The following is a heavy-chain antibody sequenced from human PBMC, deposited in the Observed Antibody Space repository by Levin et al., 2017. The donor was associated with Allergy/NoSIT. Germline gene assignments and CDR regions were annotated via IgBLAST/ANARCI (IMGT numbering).Heavy chain of an antibody. J-gene: IGHJ4*02. CDR2: ISSGSSII. D-gene: IGHD1-26*01. CDR3: ARDPIVGAPLAQ. Sequence: PGGSLRLSCEASGFTFSSYSMNWVRQAPGKGLEWIAYISSGSSIIQYADSVKGRFTISRDNGNNSLFLQMNSLRGDDTAVYYCARDPIVGAPLAQWGQGTLVTVSS. CDR1: GFTFSSYS. V-gene: IGHV3-48*04.